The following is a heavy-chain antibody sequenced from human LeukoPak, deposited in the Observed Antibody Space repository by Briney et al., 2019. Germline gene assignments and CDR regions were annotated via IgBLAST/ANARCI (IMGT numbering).Heavy chain of an antibody. CDR2: IIPIFGTA. CDR3: AKEYQLPPPPPAAQIGSDY. J-gene: IGHJ4*02. CDR1: GYTFTSYA. Sequence: SVKVSCKASGYTFTSYAISWVRQAPGQGLEWMGGIIPIFGTANYAQKFQGRVTITADESTSTAYMELSSLRSEDTAVYYCAKEYQLPPPPPAAQIGSDYWGQGTLVTVSS. D-gene: IGHD2-2*01. V-gene: IGHV1-69*13.